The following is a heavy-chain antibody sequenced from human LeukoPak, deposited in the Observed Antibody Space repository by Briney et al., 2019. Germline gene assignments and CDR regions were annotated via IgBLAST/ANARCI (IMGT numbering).Heavy chain of an antibody. CDR1: GGSFSGYY. CDR2: INHSGST. Sequence: SETLSLTCAVYGGSFSGYYWSWLRQPPGKGLEWIGEINHSGSTNYNPSLKSRVTISVDTSKNQFSLKLSSVTAADTGVYYCARVRSGYARDFDYWGQGTLVTVSS. V-gene: IGHV4-34*01. CDR3: ARVRSGYARDFDY. J-gene: IGHJ4*02. D-gene: IGHD5-12*01.